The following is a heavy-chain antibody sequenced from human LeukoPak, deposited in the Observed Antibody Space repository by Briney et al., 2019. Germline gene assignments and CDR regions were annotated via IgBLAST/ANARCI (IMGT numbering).Heavy chain of an antibody. V-gene: IGHV4-4*08. Sequence: SETLSLTCTVSGGSISSFYWSWIRQPPGKGLQWIGYIYDDGSTNYNPSLKSRVTISVDTSKNQFSLKVSSVTAADMAVYYCARGLRSSSWYVVGYWGQGTLVTVSS. J-gene: IGHJ4*02. CDR3: ARGLRSSSWYVVGY. D-gene: IGHD6-13*01. CDR1: GGSISSFY. CDR2: IYDDGST.